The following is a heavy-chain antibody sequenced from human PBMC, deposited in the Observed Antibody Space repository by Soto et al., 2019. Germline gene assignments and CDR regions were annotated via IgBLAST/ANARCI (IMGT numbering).Heavy chain of an antibody. D-gene: IGHD3-10*01. CDR1: GFTFSDYY. J-gene: IGHJ6*04. CDR2: ISSSGSTI. Sequence: GSLRLSCAASGFTFSDYYMSWIRQAPGKGLEWVSYISSSGSTIYYADSVKGRFTISRDNAKNSLYLQMNSLRAEDTAVYYCARDYWFGELLNRMDVWGKGTTVTVSS. CDR3: ARDYWFGELLNRMDV. V-gene: IGHV3-11*01.